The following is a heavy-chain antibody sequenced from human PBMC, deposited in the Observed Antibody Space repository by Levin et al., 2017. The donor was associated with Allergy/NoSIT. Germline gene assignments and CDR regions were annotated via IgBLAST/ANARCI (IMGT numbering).Heavy chain of an antibody. CDR2: ISGISSHM. D-gene: IGHD2-2*01. V-gene: IGHV3-48*02. CDR3: ARDLGDSGYAFDY. J-gene: IGHJ4*02. CDR1: GFPFGNYA. Sequence: GGSLRLSCTASGFPFGNYAMTWVRQAPGKGLEWVAYISGISSHMYYADSVKGRFTVSRDNVKNSVSLQMTSLRDEDTGVYFCARDLGDSGYAFDYWGQGTLVTVSS.